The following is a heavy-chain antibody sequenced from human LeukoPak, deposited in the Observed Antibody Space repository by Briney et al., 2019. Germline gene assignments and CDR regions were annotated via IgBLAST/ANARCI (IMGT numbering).Heavy chain of an antibody. D-gene: IGHD1-26*01. J-gene: IGHJ4*02. CDR1: GGSVSSGSYY. CDR2: IYYTGST. V-gene: IGHV4-61*01. CDR3: ARHVGVGATLFDY. Sequence: SETLSLTCSVSGGSVSSGSYYWSWIRQAPGKKLEWIGYIYYTGSTDYNPSLKSRVTMSVDTSKNQFSLRLSSVTAADTAVYYCARHVGVGATLFDYWGQGTLVTVSS.